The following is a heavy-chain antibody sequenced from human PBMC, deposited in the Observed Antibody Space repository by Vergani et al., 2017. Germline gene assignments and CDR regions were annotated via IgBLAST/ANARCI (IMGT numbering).Heavy chain of an antibody. V-gene: IGHV1-2*02. CDR1: GYTFTGYY. CDR2: INPNSGGT. J-gene: IGHJ1*01. CDR3: AREGDIVVVVAAYFQN. D-gene: IGHD2-15*01. Sequence: QVQLVQSGAEVKKPGASVKVSCKASGYTFTGYYMHWVRQAPGQGLEWMGWINPNSGGTNYAQKFQGRVTMTRDTSISTAYMELSRLRSDDTAVYYCAREGDIVVVVAAYFQNWGQGTLVTVSS.